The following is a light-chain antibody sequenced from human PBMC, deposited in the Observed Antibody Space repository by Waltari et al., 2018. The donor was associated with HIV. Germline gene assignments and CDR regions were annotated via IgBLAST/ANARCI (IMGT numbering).Light chain of an antibody. CDR1: RSHIGDFS. Sequence: QSVLTQPLSASGTPGQRVTISCSGSRSHIGDFSVSWYQHLPGAAPKPLIYPNNQRPSGVPGRFSGARFGTFSSLAIRGLRSEDEAVYSCAVWDDSLGGGVFGGGTKLTVL. CDR3: AVWDDSLGGGV. V-gene: IGLV1-47*01. CDR2: PNN. J-gene: IGLJ3*02.